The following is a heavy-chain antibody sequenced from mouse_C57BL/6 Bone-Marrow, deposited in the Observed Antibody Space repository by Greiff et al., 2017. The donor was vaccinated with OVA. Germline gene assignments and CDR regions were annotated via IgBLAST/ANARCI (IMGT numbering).Heavy chain of an antibody. CDR3: ARGSGDVDFDY. D-gene: IGHD3-2*02. V-gene: IGHV1-19*01. J-gene: IGHJ2*01. CDR2: INPYNGGT. CDR1: GYTFPDYY. Sequence: SGPVLVKPGASVKMSCKASGYTFPDYYMNLVKQSHGKSLEWIGVINPYNGGTSYNQKFKGKATLTVDKSSSTAYMELNSLTSEDSAVDYWARGSGDVDFDYWGQGTTLTVSS.